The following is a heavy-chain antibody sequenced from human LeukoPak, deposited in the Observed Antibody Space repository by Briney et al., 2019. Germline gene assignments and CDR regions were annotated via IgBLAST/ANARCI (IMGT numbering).Heavy chain of an antibody. V-gene: IGHV3-23*01. D-gene: IGHD2-2*01. CDR3: AKHGRVVPAAASDY. J-gene: IGHJ4*02. Sequence: PGGSLRLSCAASGFTFSSYAMSWVRQAPGKGLEWVSAISGSGGSTYYADSVKGRFTISRDNSKNTLYLQMNSLRAEDTAVYYCAKHGRVVPAAASDYWGQGTLVTVSS. CDR2: ISGSGGST. CDR1: GFTFSSYA.